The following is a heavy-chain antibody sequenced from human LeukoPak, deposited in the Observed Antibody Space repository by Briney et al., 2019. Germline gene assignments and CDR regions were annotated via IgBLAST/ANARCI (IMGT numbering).Heavy chain of an antibody. V-gene: IGHV3-30*18. J-gene: IGHJ4*02. CDR2: ISYDGTNK. Sequence: GGSLRLSCAASGFTFSNYDMHWVRQAPGKGLEWVAVISYDGTNKYYADSVKGRFTISRGNSKNTLHLQMNSLRAEDTAVYYCAKDDRGNEAPFDYWGQGTLVTVSS. CDR3: AKDDRGNEAPFDY. CDR1: GFTFSNYD.